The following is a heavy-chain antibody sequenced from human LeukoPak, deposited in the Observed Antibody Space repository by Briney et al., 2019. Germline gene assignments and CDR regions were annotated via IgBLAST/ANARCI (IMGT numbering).Heavy chain of an antibody. CDR1: GGTFSSYD. V-gene: IGHV1-69*06. CDR2: IIPIFGTA. J-gene: IGHJ4*02. CDR3: ASRYYDSSRYYQYYFDY. D-gene: IGHD3-22*01. Sequence: GASVKVSCKASGGTFSSYDINWVRQAPGQGLEWMGGIIPIFGTANYAKKFQDRVTITADTSTSTVYMELNSLRSEDTAVYYCASRYYDSSRYYQYYFDYWGQGTLVTVSS.